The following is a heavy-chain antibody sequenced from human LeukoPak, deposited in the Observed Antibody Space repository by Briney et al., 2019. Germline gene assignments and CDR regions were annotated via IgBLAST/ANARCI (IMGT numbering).Heavy chain of an antibody. CDR3: ARGRGTSVYFDF. CDR2: ISSSSSAL. D-gene: IGHD3-16*01. V-gene: IGHV3-48*01. J-gene: IGHJ4*02. Sequence: GGSLRLSCAASGFIFSTFTMNWVRQSPGKVLEWVSYISSSSSALYYGDSVKGRFTISRDSATNSVSLQMDSMRPEDTAVYYCARGRGTSVYFDFWGQGTLVTVSS. CDR1: GFIFSTFT.